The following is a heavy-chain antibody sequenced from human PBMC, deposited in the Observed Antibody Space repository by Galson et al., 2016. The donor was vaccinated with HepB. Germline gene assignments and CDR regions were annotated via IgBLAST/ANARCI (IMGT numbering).Heavy chain of an antibody. V-gene: IGHV3-33*01. D-gene: IGHD3-16*01. CDR3: ARDWGSYLDY. Sequence: SLRLSCAASGFSFSSYGIHWVRQAPGKGLGWVAVIWYDGSNKFYADSVKGRFTVSRDNSKNTLFLQMNSLRADDTAGYYCARDWGSYLDYWGQGTLVTVSS. CDR1: GFSFSSYG. J-gene: IGHJ4*02. CDR2: IWYDGSNK.